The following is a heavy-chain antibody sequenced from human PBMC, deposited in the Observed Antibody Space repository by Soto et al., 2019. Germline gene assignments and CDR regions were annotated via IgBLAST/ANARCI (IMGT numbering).Heavy chain of an antibody. Sequence: QVQLQESGTGVVKTSETLSLTCSVSGGSISSYYWSWIRQPAGKGLEWIGRFYPSGSTNYNPSLWERVTMTLDTSKKQYSLTLSYVTAADTAVYYCECWSIYYNIDVCGQGTTVTGSS. V-gene: IGHV4-4*07. CDR3: ECWSIYYNIDV. J-gene: IGHJ6*02. CDR2: FYPSGST. CDR1: GGSISSYY. D-gene: IGHD3-3*01.